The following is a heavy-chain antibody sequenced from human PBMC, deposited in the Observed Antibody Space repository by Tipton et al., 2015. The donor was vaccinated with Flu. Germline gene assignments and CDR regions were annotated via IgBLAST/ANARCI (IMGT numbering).Heavy chain of an antibody. J-gene: IGHJ6*02. D-gene: IGHD3-10*01. CDR1: GFTFSSYA. V-gene: IGHV3-30*10. CDR2: TSYDGSKI. CDR3: ARGREARGGHYGMDV. Sequence: SLRLSCAASGFTFSSYAMHWVRQAPGKGLEWVAVTSYDGSKIYYTDSVKGRFTISRDNSKNTLYLQMNSLRPEDTAVYYCARGREARGGHYGMDVWGQGTTVTVSS.